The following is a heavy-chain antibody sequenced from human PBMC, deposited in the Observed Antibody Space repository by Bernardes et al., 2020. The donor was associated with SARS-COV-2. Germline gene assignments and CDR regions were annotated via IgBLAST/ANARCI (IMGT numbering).Heavy chain of an antibody. CDR2: ISGSGASS. D-gene: IGHD3-22*01. Sequence: GGSLRLSCEASAFTFSNYAMTWVRQAPGKGLEWVSTISGSGASSYYADYVKGRFTISRDNFKKTAFLQMDSLRDEDTAVYYCATQSKDFDSTPYYPSWGQGTLVTVSS. CDR1: AFTFSNYA. V-gene: IGHV3-23*01. J-gene: IGHJ5*02. CDR3: ATQSKDFDSTPYYPS.